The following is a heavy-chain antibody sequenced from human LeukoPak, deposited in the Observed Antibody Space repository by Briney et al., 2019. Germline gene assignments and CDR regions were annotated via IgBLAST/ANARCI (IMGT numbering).Heavy chain of an antibody. D-gene: IGHD5-18*01. CDR2: IYYSGST. Sequence: SETLSLTCTLSGGSISSYYWSWIRQPPGEGLEWIGYIYYSGSTNYNPSLKSRVTISVDTSKNQFSLKLSSVTAADTAVYYCATSPIQLWLPFDYWGQGTLVTVSS. CDR1: GGSISSYY. J-gene: IGHJ4*02. CDR3: ATSPIQLWLPFDY. V-gene: IGHV4-59*01.